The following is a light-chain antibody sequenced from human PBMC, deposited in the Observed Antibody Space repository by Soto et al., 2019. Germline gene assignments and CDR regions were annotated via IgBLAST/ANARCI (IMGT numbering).Light chain of an antibody. CDR2: GAS. Sequence: EIVLTQSPGTLSLSPGERATLSCRASQSVSSSYLAWYQQKLGQIPRLLIYGASSRATGIPDSISGSGSGTDFTLTISRLEPEDFAVYYCQQYGSSPYTFGQGTKLEIK. J-gene: IGKJ2*01. CDR3: QQYGSSPYT. V-gene: IGKV3-20*01. CDR1: QSVSSSY.